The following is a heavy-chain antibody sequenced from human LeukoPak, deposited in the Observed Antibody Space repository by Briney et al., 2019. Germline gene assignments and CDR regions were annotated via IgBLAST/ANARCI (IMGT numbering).Heavy chain of an antibody. CDR3: ARAQGSYYYDSSGSQDY. J-gene: IGHJ4*02. CDR2: MNPNSGNT. CDR1: GYTFTSYD. Sequence: VKVSCKASGYTFTSYDINWVRQATGQGLEWMGWMNPNSGNTGYAQKFQGRVTMTRNTSISTAYMELSSLRSEDTAVYYCARAQGSYYYDSSGSQDYWGQGTLVTVSS. D-gene: IGHD3-22*01. V-gene: IGHV1-8*01.